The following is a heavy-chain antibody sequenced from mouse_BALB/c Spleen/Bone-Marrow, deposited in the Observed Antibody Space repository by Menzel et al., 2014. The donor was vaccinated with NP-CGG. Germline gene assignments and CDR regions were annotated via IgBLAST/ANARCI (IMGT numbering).Heavy chain of an antibody. Sequence: QPGGSRKLSCAASGFTFSSFGMHWVRQAPEKGLEWVAYISSGSSTIFYADTVKGRFTVSRDNPKNTLSLQMTSLRSEDTAMYYCTRGGNWDDFDYWSQGTTLTVSS. CDR1: GFTFSSFG. CDR2: ISSGSSTI. D-gene: IGHD4-1*01. J-gene: IGHJ2*01. V-gene: IGHV5-17*02. CDR3: TRGGNWDDFDY.